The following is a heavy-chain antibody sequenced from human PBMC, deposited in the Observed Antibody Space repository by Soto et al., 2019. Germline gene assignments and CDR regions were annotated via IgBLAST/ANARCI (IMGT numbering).Heavy chain of an antibody. CDR2: MNPNSGNT. CDR3: ARLVVVPAAIHYYYSYATDV. CDR1: GYTFTSYD. J-gene: IGHJ6*02. D-gene: IGHD2-2*02. V-gene: IGHV1-8*01. Sequence: ASVKVSCKASGYTFTSYDINWVRQATGQGLEWMGWMNPNSGNTGYAQKFQGRVTMTRNTSISTAYMELSSLRSEDTAVYYCARLVVVPAAIHYYYSYATDVSGQATTLTVS.